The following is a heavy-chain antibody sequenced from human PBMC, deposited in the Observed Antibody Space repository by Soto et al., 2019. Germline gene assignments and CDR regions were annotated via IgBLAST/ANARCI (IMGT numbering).Heavy chain of an antibody. CDR3: ARDERAGSGTWVLFDY. V-gene: IGHV3-48*02. CDR1: GFTFSDYS. CDR2: ISSSSSTI. Sequence: PGGPLRLSCAASGFTFSDYSMNWVRQAPGKGLQWVSYISSSSSTIYYGDSVKGRFTISRDNAKNSLYLQMNSLRDEDTAVYYCARDERAGSGTWVLFDYWGQGTLVTVSS. D-gene: IGHD1-26*01. J-gene: IGHJ4*02.